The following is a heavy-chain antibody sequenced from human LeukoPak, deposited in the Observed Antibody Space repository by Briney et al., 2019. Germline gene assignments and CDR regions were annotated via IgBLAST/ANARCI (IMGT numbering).Heavy chain of an antibody. Sequence: GGSLRLSCAASGSTFSSYAMSWVRQAPGKGLEWVSAISGSGGSTYYADSVKGRFTISRDNSKNTLYLQMNSLRAEDTAVYYCAKCREQWLVCFLDYWGQGTLVTVSS. V-gene: IGHV3-23*01. J-gene: IGHJ4*02. CDR1: GSTFSSYA. CDR2: ISGSGGST. CDR3: AKCREQWLVCFLDY. D-gene: IGHD6-19*01.